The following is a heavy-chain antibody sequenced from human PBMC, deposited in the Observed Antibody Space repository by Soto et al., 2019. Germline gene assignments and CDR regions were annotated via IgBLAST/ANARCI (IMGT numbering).Heavy chain of an antibody. J-gene: IGHJ4*02. CDR1: GYTLTSYA. Sequence: GASVKVSCKASGYTLTSYAMHWVRQAPGQRLEWMGWINAGNGNTKYSQKFQGRVTITRDTSASTAYMELSSLRSEDTAVYYCAIRTWYSSSWYSPDYWGQGTLVTVSS. D-gene: IGHD6-13*01. CDR3: AIRTWYSSSWYSPDY. CDR2: INAGNGNT. V-gene: IGHV1-3*01.